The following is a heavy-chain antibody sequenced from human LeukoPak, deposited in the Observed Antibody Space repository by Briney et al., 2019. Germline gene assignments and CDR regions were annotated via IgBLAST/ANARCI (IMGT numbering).Heavy chain of an antibody. CDR3: ARRYSSSWYLGSQFDY. Sequence: PSETLSLTCAVYGGSFSGYYWSWIRQPPGKGLEWIGEINHSGSTNYNPSLKSRVTISVDTSKNQFSLKLSSVTAADTAVYYCARRYSSSWYLGSQFDYWGQGTLVTVSS. J-gene: IGHJ4*02. CDR1: GGSFSGYY. V-gene: IGHV4-34*01. D-gene: IGHD6-13*01. CDR2: INHSGST.